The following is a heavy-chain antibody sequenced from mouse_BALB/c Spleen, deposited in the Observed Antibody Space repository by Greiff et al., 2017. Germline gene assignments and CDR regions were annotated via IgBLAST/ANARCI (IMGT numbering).Heavy chain of an antibody. D-gene: IGHD1-2*01. CDR2: ISYSGNT. CDR1: GFSFTSYYV. J-gene: IGHJ2*01. V-gene: IGHV3-2*02. Sequence: EVQLLESGPGLVKPSRSLSLSCTATGFSFTSYYVWWWLRQLQGKILELLGYISYSGNTYYNPSLKSRISITRDTSKNQFFLQLNSMTTEDTATYYCAKAGIHYYGYFDYWGQGTTLTVSA. CDR3: AKAGIHYYGYFDY.